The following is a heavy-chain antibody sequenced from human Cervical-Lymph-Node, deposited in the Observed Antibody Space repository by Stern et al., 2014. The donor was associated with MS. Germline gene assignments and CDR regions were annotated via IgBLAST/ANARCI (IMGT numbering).Heavy chain of an antibody. CDR2: IYYSGST. CDR1: GGSISSSSYY. CDR3: ARIPLQYYYYYGMDV. J-gene: IGHJ6*02. Sequence: QLQLQESGPGLVKPSETLSLTCTVSGGSISSSSYYWGWIRQPPGKGLEWIGSIYYSGSTYYNPSLKSRVTISVDTSKNQFSLKLSSVTAADTAVYYCARIPLQYYYYYGMDVWGQGTTVTVSS. D-gene: IGHD4-11*01. V-gene: IGHV4-39*01.